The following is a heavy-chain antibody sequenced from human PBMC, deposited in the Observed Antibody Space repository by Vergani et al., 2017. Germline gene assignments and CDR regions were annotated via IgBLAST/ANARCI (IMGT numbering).Heavy chain of an antibody. Sequence: EVQLVESGGGLVQPGRSLRLSCAASGFTFDDYAMHWVRQAPGKGLEWVSGISWNSGSIGYADSVKGRFTISRDNSKNTLYLQMNSLRAEDTAVYYCAKDSTCYFETRYYYYYMDVWGKGTTVTVSS. CDR2: ISWNSGSI. CDR3: AKDSTCYFETRYYYYYMDV. CDR1: GFTFDDYA. V-gene: IGHV3-9*01. J-gene: IGHJ6*03. D-gene: IGHD2-21*01.